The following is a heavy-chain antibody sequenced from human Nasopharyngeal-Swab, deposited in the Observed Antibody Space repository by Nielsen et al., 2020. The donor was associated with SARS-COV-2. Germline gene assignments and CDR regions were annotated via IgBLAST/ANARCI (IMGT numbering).Heavy chain of an antibody. CDR2: IYYSGST. V-gene: IGHV4-39*01. D-gene: IGHD6-13*01. CDR3: ARYSRSSWSSRRDY. J-gene: IGHJ4*02. Sequence: WIHQPPGKGLEWIGSIYYSGSTYYNPSLKSRVTISVDTSKNQFSLKLSSVTAADTAVYYCARYSRSSWSSRRDYWGQGTLVTVSS.